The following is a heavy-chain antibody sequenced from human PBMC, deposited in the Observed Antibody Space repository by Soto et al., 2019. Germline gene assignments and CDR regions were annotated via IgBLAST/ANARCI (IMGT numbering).Heavy chain of an antibody. J-gene: IGHJ6*02. V-gene: IGHV3-48*02. D-gene: IGHD1-26*01. Sequence: PGGSLRLSCAASGFTFSDYYMNWVRQAPGKGLEWVSSISSSSTIYYADSVKGRFTISRDNAKNSLYLQMNSLRDEDTAVYYCARDVGSGSSTPFYGMDVWGQGTTVTVSS. CDR1: GFTFSDYY. CDR3: ARDVGSGSSTPFYGMDV. CDR2: ISSSSTI.